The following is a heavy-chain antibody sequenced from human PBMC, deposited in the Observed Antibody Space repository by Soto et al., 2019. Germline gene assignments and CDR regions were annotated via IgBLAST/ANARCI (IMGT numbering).Heavy chain of an antibody. CDR3: ASAPISTTVPEYFEH. J-gene: IGHJ1*01. CDR2: IAHNGIT. Sequence: QVRLQESGPGLVKPSETLSLTCTVSGASINSGGFFWTWIRQYPGKGLEWIGYIAHNGITYYNPSLTSRLLISVDTSENQFSLQLTSVTGADTAKYFCASAPISTTVPEYFEHWGQGTLITVSS. CDR1: GASINSGGFF. D-gene: IGHD2-2*01. V-gene: IGHV4-31*03.